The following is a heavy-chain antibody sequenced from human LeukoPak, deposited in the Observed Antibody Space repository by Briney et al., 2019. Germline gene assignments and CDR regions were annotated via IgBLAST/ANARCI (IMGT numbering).Heavy chain of an antibody. CDR2: IWYDGSNK. CDR1: GFTFSSYG. Sequence: GGSLRLSCAASGFTFSSYGMHWVRQAPGKGLEWVAVIWYDGSNKYYADSVKGRFTISRDNSKNTLYLQMNSLRAEDTAVYYCARDQAAANHFDYWGQGTLVTVSS. V-gene: IGHV3-33*01. J-gene: IGHJ4*02. CDR3: ARDQAAANHFDY. D-gene: IGHD6-13*01.